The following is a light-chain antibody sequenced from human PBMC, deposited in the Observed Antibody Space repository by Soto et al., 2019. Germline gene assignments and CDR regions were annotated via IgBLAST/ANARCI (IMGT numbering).Light chain of an antibody. CDR1: QSVSGTS. Sequence: DIVLTQSPGTLSLSPGEGATLSCRASQSVSGTSLAWFQQKPGQAPRLLIYGASSRATGIPDRFSGSGSGTDFTLTISRLEPEDFAVYYCQQYGSAPRTFGQGTKVEVK. CDR2: GAS. V-gene: IGKV3-20*01. CDR3: QQYGSAPRT. J-gene: IGKJ1*01.